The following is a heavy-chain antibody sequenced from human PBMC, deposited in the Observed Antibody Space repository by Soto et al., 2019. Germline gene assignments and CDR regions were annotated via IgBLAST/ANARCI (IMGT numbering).Heavy chain of an antibody. D-gene: IGHD3-22*01. CDR2: IIKDGSEK. Sequence: SGGSLRLSCAASGFTFSNYWMTWVRQAPGKGLEWVANIIKDGSEKSYVDSVKGRFTISRDNAKNSLYLEMNSLRSEDTAVYYCARDLGYYDSSGYYPGYWGQGTLVTVSS. J-gene: IGHJ4*02. CDR1: GFTFSNYW. V-gene: IGHV3-7*03. CDR3: ARDLGYYDSSGYYPGY.